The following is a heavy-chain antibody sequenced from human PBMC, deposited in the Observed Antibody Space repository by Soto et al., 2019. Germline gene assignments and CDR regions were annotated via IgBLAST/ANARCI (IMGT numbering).Heavy chain of an antibody. Sequence: HVQLQESGPGLVKPSETLSLTCSVSGGPISDFYWSWIRQPPGKGLEWIGYIYQGGASDYNPSLKSRATIFVDPSKNQFSLKLTSVTAADTAVYYCAGVKRDILDCWGQGTLVTVSS. V-gene: IGHV4-59*01. CDR2: IYQGGAS. CDR3: AGVKRDILDC. CDR1: GGPISDFY. J-gene: IGHJ4*02.